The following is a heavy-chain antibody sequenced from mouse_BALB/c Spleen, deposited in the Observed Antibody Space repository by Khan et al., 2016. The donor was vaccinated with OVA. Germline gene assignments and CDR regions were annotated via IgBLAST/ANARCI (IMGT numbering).Heavy chain of an antibody. Sequence: MQLEESGPELMKPGASVKISCKASGYSFTSYYIHWVKQSHGKSLEWIGYIDPFNGGTSYNQKFKGKATLTLDKSSSTAYLHLSSRTSEDSAVYFCARGGLGLRAYAMDYWGQGTSVTVSS. V-gene: IGHV1S135*01. CDR2: IDPFNGGT. CDR1: GYSFTSYY. CDR3: ARGGLGLRAYAMDY. D-gene: IGHD3-1*01. J-gene: IGHJ4*01.